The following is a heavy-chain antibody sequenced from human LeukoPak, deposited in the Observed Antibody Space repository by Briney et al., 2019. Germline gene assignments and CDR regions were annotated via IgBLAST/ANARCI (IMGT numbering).Heavy chain of an antibody. CDR3: ASGRRITIFGVVNTNNWFDP. CDR1: GGTFSSYT. CDR2: IIPILGIA. V-gene: IGHV1-69*02. J-gene: IGHJ5*02. Sequence: SVKVSCKASGGTFSSYTISWVRQAPGQGLEWMGRIIPILGIANYAQKFQGRVTITADKSTSTAYMELSSLRSEDTVVYYCASGRRITIFGVVNTNNWFDPWGQGTLVTVSS. D-gene: IGHD3-3*01.